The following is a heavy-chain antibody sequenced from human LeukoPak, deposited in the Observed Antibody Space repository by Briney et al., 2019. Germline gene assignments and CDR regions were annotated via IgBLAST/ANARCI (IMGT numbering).Heavy chain of an antibody. D-gene: IGHD3-10*01. V-gene: IGHV4-34*01. CDR2: INHSGRT. CDR1: GFTFSSYN. J-gene: IGHJ4*02. CDR3: ARGVDYYGV. Sequence: GSLRLSCAASGFTFSSYNMNWVRQAPGKGLEWIGEINHSGRTNYNPSLKSRVTISVDTSKKQFSLKLSSVTAADTAVYYCARGVDYYGVWGQGTLVTVSS.